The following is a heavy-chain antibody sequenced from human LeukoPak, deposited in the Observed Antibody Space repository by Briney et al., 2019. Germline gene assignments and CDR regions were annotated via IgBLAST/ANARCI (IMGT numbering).Heavy chain of an antibody. D-gene: IGHD6-25*01. CDR3: VRGERLGGDY. CDR2: ISYSGGA. V-gene: IGHV4-59*01. J-gene: IGHJ4*01. CDR1: GVSISSYY. Sequence: PSETLSLTCSVSGVSISSYYWSWIRQSPGKGLEWIGYISYSGGANYNPSLKSRLIISLDTSKNQFSLQLSSVTAADTAVYYCVRGERLGGDYWGHGILVTVSS.